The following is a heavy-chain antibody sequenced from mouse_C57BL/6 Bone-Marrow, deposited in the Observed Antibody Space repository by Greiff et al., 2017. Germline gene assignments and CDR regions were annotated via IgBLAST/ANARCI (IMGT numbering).Heavy chain of an antibody. CDR3: ARFYYDYFDD. J-gene: IGHJ2*01. Sequence: VQLQQPGAELVRPGTSVKLSCKASGYTFTSYWMHWVKQRPGQGLEWIGVIDPSDSYTNYNQKFKGKATLTVDTSSSTAYMQLSSLTSEDSAVLCCARFYYDYFDDWGQGTTLTVSS. V-gene: IGHV1-59*01. D-gene: IGHD2-1*01. CDR1: GYTFTSYW. CDR2: IDPSDSYT.